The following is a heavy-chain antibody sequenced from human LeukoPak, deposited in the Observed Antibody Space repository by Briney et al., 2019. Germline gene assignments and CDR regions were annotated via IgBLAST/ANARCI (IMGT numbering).Heavy chain of an antibody. Sequence: SETLSLTCAVYGGSFSGYYWIWIRQPPGKGLEWIGEINHSGSTNYNPPLKILVTISVDTSKNQFSLKLSSVTAADTAVYYCARTSGSYGDYDHWGQGTLVTVSS. J-gene: IGHJ5*02. D-gene: IGHD4-17*01. CDR2: INHSGST. CDR3: ARTSGSYGDYDH. V-gene: IGHV4-34*01. CDR1: GGSFSGYY.